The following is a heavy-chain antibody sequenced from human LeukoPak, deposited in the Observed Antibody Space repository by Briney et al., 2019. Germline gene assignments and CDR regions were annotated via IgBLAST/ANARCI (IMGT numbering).Heavy chain of an antibody. Sequence: SGTLSLTCTVSGGSISSGSYYWSWIRQPPGKGLEWIGRIYTSGSTNYNPSLKSRVTISVEQSKNQVSLKLSSVTAADTAVYYCARGYDSSGYPDAFDIWGQGTMVTVSS. J-gene: IGHJ3*02. D-gene: IGHD3-22*01. CDR1: GGSISSGSYY. CDR2: IYTSGST. V-gene: IGHV4-61*02. CDR3: ARGYDSSGYPDAFDI.